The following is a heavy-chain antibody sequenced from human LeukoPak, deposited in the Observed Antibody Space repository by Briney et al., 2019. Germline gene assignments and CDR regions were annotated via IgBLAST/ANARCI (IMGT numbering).Heavy chain of an antibody. D-gene: IGHD3-3*01. CDR3: ARGGRYDFWSGSDYYYYGMDV. CDR1: GGSISSYY. V-gene: IGHV4-4*07. CDR2: IYTSGST. J-gene: IGHJ6*02. Sequence: SETLSLTCTVYGGSISSYYWSWIRQPAGKGLEWIGRIYTSGSTNYNPSLKSRVTMSVDTSKNQFSLKLSSVTAADTAVYYCARGGRYDFWSGSDYYYYGMDVWGQGTTVTVSS.